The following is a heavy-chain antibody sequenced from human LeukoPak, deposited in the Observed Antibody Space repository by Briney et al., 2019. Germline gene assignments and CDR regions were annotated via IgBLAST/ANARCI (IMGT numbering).Heavy chain of an antibody. CDR2: ISSSSYI. CDR1: GFTVSSSY. Sequence: GGSLRLSCAASGFTVSSSYMNWVRQAPGKGLEWVSSISSSSYIYYADSVKGRFTISRDNARNSLYLQMHSLRAEDTAVYYCARVTEAPYYFDYWGQGTLVTVSS. J-gene: IGHJ4*02. V-gene: IGHV3-69-1*01. CDR3: ARVTEAPYYFDY.